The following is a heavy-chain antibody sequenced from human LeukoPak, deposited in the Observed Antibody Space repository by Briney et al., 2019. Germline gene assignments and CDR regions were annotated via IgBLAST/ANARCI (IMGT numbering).Heavy chain of an antibody. CDR3: ARESEAGSYTYGLRFDY. CDR1: GYTFTSSA. Sequence: ASGKVSCKASGYTFTSSAMKWVRQAPGQGRQWMGRINTNTGNPTYAQGFKGRFVFSSDNSISTAYLQISSLKAEDTAMYYCARESEAGSYTYGLRFDYWGPGSLVTVSS. CDR2: INTNTGNP. J-gene: IGHJ4*02. V-gene: IGHV7-4-1*02. D-gene: IGHD5-18*01.